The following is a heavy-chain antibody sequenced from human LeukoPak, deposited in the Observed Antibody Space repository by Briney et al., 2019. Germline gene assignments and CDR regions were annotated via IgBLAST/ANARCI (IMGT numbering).Heavy chain of an antibody. Sequence: GGSLRLSCAASGFTFSSYWVHWVRQAPGKGLVWVSRITGDGSSTIYADSVKGRFTISRDNAKNTLYLQMNSLRAEDTAVYYCAREFNYAYDYWGQGTLVTVSS. CDR2: ITGDGSST. CDR1: GFTFSSYW. J-gene: IGHJ4*02. V-gene: IGHV3-74*01. CDR3: AREFNYAYDY. D-gene: IGHD2-2*01.